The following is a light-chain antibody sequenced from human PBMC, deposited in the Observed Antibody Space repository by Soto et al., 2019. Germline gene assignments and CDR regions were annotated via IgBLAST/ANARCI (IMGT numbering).Light chain of an antibody. V-gene: IGKV3-15*01. J-gene: IGKJ1*01. CDR2: GVS. CDR3: QQYDRWPPK. Sequence: DIVMTQSPATLSVSPGERATLSCRASQSVSSNLAWYQQKPGQAPRLLMYGVSTRATETPARFSGSGSGTEFTLTISSLQSEDFAVYYCQQYDRWPPKFGQGTKVEIK. CDR1: QSVSSN.